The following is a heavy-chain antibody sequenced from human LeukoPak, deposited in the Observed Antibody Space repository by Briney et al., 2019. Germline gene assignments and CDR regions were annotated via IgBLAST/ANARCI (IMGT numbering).Heavy chain of an antibody. CDR2: INPNSGGT. Sequence: ASVKVSCKASGYTFTGYYMHWVRQAPGQGLEWMGWINPNSGGTNYAQKFQGRVTMTRDTSISAAYMELSRLRSDDTAVYYCARVALWPSVYNWFDPWGQGTLVTVSS. V-gene: IGHV1-2*02. J-gene: IGHJ5*02. CDR3: ARVALWPSVYNWFDP. CDR1: GYTFTGYY.